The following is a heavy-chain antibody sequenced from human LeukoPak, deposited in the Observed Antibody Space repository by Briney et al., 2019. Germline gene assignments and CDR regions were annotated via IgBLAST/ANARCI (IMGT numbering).Heavy chain of an antibody. CDR3: ARGVTGIYYYYYMDV. V-gene: IGHV1-2*02. J-gene: IGHJ6*03. Sequence: ASVKVSCKASGYTFTGYYMHWVRQAPGQGLEWMGWINPNSGDTNYAQKFQGGVTMTRDTSISTAYMELSRLRSDDTAVYYCARGVTGIYYYYYMDVWGKGTTVTVSS. CDR2: INPNSGDT. CDR1: GYTFTGYY. D-gene: IGHD3-10*01.